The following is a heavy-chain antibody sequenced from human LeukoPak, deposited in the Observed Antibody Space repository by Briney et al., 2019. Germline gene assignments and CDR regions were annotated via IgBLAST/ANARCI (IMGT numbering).Heavy chain of an antibody. D-gene: IGHD5-24*01. CDR1: GFTFSPYS. V-gene: IGHV3-48*01. J-gene: IGHJ4*02. Sequence: PGGSLRLSCAASGFTFSPYSMNWVRQAPGKGLEWLSYITGSSTIMYDADSVKGRFTISRDNSKNTLYLQMNSLRAEDTVVYYCAKDQGRDGYKCLDYWGQGTLVTVSS. CDR3: AKDQGRDGYKCLDY. CDR2: ITGSSTIM.